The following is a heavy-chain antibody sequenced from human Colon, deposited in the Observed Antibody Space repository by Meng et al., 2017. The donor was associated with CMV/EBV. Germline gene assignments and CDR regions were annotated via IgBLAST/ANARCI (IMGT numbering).Heavy chain of an antibody. J-gene: IGHJ4*02. V-gene: IGHV1-2*04. CDR2: IDPNTGDT. D-gene: IGHD5-24*01. Sequence: HVQMVQSEAEVKKPGPSVKVSCKASGYTFSTYYMHWVRLAPGQGLEWMGWIDPNTGDTKFAVKFQGWVTLTTNTSISTAYMELSRLKSDDTAVYYCTRGTGYNYGTGYLDYWGQGTLVTVSS. CDR1: GYTFSTYY. CDR3: TRGTGYNYGTGYLDY.